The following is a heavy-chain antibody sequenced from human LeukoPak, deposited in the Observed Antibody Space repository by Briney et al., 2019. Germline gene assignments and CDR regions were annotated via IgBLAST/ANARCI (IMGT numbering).Heavy chain of an antibody. CDR3: ARDQGYSSTSFDP. Sequence: ASVKVSCKASGYTLTTYALHWVRQAPGRRFEWLGWINAGHGTPEYSQKFQGRVTFTRDISANTAYMDLTGLRSEDTAVYYCARDQGYSSTSFDPWGQGTLVTVSS. D-gene: IGHD6-13*01. J-gene: IGHJ5*02. CDR2: INAGHGTP. CDR1: GYTLTTYA. V-gene: IGHV1-3*01.